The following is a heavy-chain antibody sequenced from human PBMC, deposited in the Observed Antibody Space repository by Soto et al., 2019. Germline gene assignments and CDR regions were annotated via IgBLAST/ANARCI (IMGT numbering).Heavy chain of an antibody. CDR2: TYYRSKWYN. V-gene: IGHV6-1*01. CDR1: GDSVSSNIAA. D-gene: IGHD1-26*01. CDR3: ARAWSCVRYYYYGMDD. J-gene: IGHJ6*02. Sequence: SQSLSLTCAISGDSVSSNIAACNLIRQSPSRGIEWLGRTYYRSKWYNDYAVSVKSRITINPDTSKNQFSLQLNSVTPEDTAVYYCARAWSCVRYYYYGMDDWGQGTMVTVSS.